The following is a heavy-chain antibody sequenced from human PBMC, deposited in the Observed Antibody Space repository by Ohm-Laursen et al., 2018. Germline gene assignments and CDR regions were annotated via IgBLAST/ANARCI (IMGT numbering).Heavy chain of an antibody. CDR3: AKGSDWRLHWYFDL. CDR2: ISGSGGST. V-gene: IGHV3-23*01. Sequence: SLRLSCSASGFTFSSYAMSWVRQAPGKGLEWVSAISGSGGSTYYADSVKGRFTISRDNSKNTLYLQMNSLRAEDTAVYYCAKGSDWRLHWYFDLWGRGTLVTVSS. D-gene: IGHD3/OR15-3a*01. J-gene: IGHJ2*01. CDR1: GFTFSSYA.